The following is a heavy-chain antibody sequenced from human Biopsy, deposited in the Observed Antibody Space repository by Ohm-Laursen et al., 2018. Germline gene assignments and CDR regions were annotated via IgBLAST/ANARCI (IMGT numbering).Heavy chain of an antibody. V-gene: IGHV3-30*18. D-gene: IGHD2/OR15-2a*01. CDR2: ISYDGSKT. J-gene: IGHJ6*02. CDR3: AKDKGTFNFYNYGIDV. Sequence: SLRLSCAASGFTFSNSGMHWVRQAPGKGLEWVAAISYDGSKTDYGDSVKGRLNISRDNSKNTLDLQMSSLRVEDTAVYFCAKDKGTFNFYNYGIDVWGQGTTVTVSS. CDR1: GFTFSNSG.